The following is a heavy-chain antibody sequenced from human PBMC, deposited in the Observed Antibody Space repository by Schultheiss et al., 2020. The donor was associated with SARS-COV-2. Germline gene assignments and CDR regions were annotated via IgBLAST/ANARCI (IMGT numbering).Heavy chain of an antibody. V-gene: IGHV2-5*08. D-gene: IGHD6-6*01. J-gene: IGHJ6*02. CDR1: GFSLSTSGMC. CDR2: IYWDDDK. CDR3: ARMSARYSSSSDYYYGMDV. Sequence: SGPTLVKPTQTLTLTCTFSGFSLSTSGMCVSWIRQPPGKALEWLALIYWDDDKRYSPSLKSRLTITKDTSKNQVVLTMTNMDPVDTATYYCARMSARYSSSSDYYYGMDVWGQGTTVTVSS.